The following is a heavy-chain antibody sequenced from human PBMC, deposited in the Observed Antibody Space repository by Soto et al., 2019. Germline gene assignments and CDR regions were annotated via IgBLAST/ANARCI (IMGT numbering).Heavy chain of an antibody. J-gene: IGHJ4*02. D-gene: IGHD3-10*01. CDR1: GFTFSTYG. CDR3: AKDLGGSGSLHY. Sequence: QVQLVESGGGVVKPGRSLRLSCAASGFTFSTYGIHWVRQAPGKGLEWVSVISYDGSNKYYADSVKGRFTISRDNSKNTLYLQMNRLGVEDTAVYYCAKDLGGSGSLHYWGQGTLVTVSS. CDR2: ISYDGSNK. V-gene: IGHV3-30*18.